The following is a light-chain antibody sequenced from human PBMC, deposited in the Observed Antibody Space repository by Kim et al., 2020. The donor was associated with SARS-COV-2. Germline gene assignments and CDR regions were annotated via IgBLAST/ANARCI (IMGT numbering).Light chain of an antibody. V-gene: IGKV1-33*01. J-gene: IGKJ5*01. Sequence: SVGDIVTITCQASQDISNYLNWYQQKLGKAPKLLIYDASNLETGVPSRFRGSGSGTDFTFTISSLQPEDIATYYCQQYDNLPITFGQGTRLEI. CDR3: QQYDNLPIT. CDR2: DAS. CDR1: QDISNY.